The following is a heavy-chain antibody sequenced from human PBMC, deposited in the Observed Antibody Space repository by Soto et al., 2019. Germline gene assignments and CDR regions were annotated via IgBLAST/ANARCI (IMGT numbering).Heavy chain of an antibody. CDR1: GFTFSNYA. D-gene: IGHD5-18*01. CDR2: LSYDGNNI. V-gene: IGHV3-30-3*01. J-gene: IGHJ4*02. Sequence: GGSLRLSCAASGFTFSNYAIHWVRQAPGKGLEWVAVLSYDGNNIHYADSVKGRFIISRDNSKNTLFLQMNSLRTEDTAVYYCARGPIGDAAMVTNYFDYWGQGTLVTVSS. CDR3: ARGPIGDAAMVTNYFDY.